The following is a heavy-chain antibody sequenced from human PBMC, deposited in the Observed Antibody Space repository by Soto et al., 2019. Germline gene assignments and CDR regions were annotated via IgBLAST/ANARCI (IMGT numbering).Heavy chain of an antibody. CDR3: ATQGYCSGGSCYFDY. V-gene: IGHV3-23*01. CDR2: ISGSGGST. D-gene: IGHD2-15*01. CDR1: GFTFSSYA. Sequence: GSLRLSCAASGFTFSSYAMSWVRQAPGKGLEWVSAISGSGGSTYYADSVKGRFTISRDNSKNTLYLQMNSLRAEDTAVYYCATQGYCSGGSCYFDYWGQGTLVTVSS. J-gene: IGHJ4*02.